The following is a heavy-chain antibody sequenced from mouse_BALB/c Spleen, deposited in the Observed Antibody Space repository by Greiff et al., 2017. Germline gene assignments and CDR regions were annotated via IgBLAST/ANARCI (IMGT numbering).Heavy chain of an antibody. D-gene: IGHD1-1*01. CDR3: ARHGDPYYGSSCPFAY. J-gene: IGHJ3*01. CDR2: ISNGGGST. CDR1: GFTFSSYT. V-gene: IGHV5-12-2*01. Sequence: EVMLVESGGGLVQPGGSLKLSCAASGFTFSSYTMSWVRQTPEKRLEWVAYISNGGGSTYYPDTVKGRFTISRDNAKNTLYLQMSSLKSEDTAMYYCARHGDPYYGSSCPFAYWGQGTLVTVSA.